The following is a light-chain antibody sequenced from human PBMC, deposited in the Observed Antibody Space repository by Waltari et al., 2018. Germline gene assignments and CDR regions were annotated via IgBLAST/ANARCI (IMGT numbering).Light chain of an antibody. J-gene: IGKJ4*01. V-gene: IGKV3D-20*01. CDR2: DTA. Sequence: EIVLTQSPATLSLSPGERATLSCGASQNIGGAYLAWYQQKPGLAPMLLIYDTAIRAAGVPDRFSGSGSGTDFTLTISRLDPEDFALYFCQQYANSPLTLGGGTKVEF. CDR1: QNIGGAY. CDR3: QQYANSPLT.